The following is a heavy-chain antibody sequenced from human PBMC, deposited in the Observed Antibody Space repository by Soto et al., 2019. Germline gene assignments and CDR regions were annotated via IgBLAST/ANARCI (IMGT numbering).Heavy chain of an antibody. D-gene: IGHD3-10*01. CDR1: GYTFSNHG. J-gene: IGHJ6*03. Sequence: ASVKVSCKASGYTFSNHGITWLRQAPGQGLEWMGWISASNGDTNYAQRLQGRVTVTTDTSTTTSYLELRSLRSEDTAVYYCARMVRGSNIDYYYYMDVWGKGTTVTVSS. CDR2: ISASNGDT. CDR3: ARMVRGSNIDYYYYMDV. V-gene: IGHV1-18*01.